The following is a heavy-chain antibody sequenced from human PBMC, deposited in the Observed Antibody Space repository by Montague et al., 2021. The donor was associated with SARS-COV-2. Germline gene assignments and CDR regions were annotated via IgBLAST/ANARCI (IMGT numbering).Heavy chain of an antibody. Sequence: KNNSGSTNYNPSLKSRVTISVDTSKNQFSLKLSSVTAADTACYYCASITLGYCSSTRCYSDWFDPWGKGTMVIVAS. CDR2: KNNSGST. D-gene: IGHD2-2*02. CDR3: ASITLGYCSSTRCYSDWFDP. J-gene: IGHJ5*02. V-gene: IGHV4-34*01.